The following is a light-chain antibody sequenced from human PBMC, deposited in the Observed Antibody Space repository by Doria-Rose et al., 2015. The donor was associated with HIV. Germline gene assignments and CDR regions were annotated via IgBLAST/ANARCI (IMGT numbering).Light chain of an antibody. CDR2: DAS. J-gene: IGKJ5*01. CDR3: QQRGNWPSVT. V-gene: IGKV3-11*01. Sequence: ATLSLSPGERATLSCRASQSVSSYLAWYQQKPGQAPRLLIYDASNRATGIPARFSGSGSGTDFTLTISSLEPEDFAVYYCQQRGNWPSVTFGQGTRLEIK. CDR1: QSVSSY.